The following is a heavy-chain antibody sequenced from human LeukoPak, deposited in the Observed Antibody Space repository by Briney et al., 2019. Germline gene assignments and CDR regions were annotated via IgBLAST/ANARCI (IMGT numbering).Heavy chain of an antibody. CDR3: AKEHEEYGDYTVCGY. Sequence: PGGSLRLSCAASGFTFSSYAMSWVRQAPGKGLEWVSAISGSGGSTYYADSVKGRFTISRDNSKNTLYLRMNSLRAEDTAVYYCAKEHEEYGDYTVCGYWGQGTLVTVSS. D-gene: IGHD4-17*01. CDR2: ISGSGGST. CDR1: GFTFSSYA. J-gene: IGHJ4*02. V-gene: IGHV3-23*01.